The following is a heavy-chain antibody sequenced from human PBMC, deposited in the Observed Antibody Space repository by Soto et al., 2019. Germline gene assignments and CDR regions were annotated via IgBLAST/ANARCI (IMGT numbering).Heavy chain of an antibody. CDR3: ARATPAGSADF. D-gene: IGHD2-2*01. CDR1: GGSNIRDGYY. J-gene: IGHJ4*02. CDR2: ISYSGSS. V-gene: IGHV4-31*03. Sequence: QVQLQESGPGLVKPSQTLSLTCTVSGGSNIRDGYYWSWIRQHPGKGLEWIAYISYSGSSYSNPSLKSRVTIAADTSKNQSSLRLTSVTAADTAVYFCARATPAGSADFWGQGTLVTVSS.